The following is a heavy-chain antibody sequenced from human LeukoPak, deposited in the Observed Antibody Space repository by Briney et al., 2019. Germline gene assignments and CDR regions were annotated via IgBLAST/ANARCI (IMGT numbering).Heavy chain of an antibody. CDR2: ISGSGSNT. D-gene: IGHD1-1*01. CDR3: AKVVGTGTTPTDY. CDR1: GFTFSNYA. V-gene: IGHV3-23*01. J-gene: IGHJ4*02. Sequence: GGSLRLSCAVSGFTFSNYAMTWVRQAPGKGLECVSVISGSGSNTDYADSVKGRFTISRDNSKNTLSLQMNSLRAEDTAVYYCAKVVGTGTTPTDYWGQGTLVTVSS.